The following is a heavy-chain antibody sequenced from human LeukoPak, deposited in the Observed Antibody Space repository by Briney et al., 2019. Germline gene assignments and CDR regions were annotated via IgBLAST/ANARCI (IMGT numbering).Heavy chain of an antibody. Sequence: GGSLRLSCAASGFTFGSYVMSWVRQAPGKGLEWVSAISGSGGSTYYADSVKGRFTISRDNSKNTLYLQMNSLRAEDTAVYYCASVVASAGSYHLYLSYFDYWGQGTLVTVSS. D-gene: IGHD3-10*01. J-gene: IGHJ4*02. V-gene: IGHV3-23*01. CDR2: ISGSGGST. CDR1: GFTFGSYV. CDR3: ASVVASAGSYHLYLSYFDY.